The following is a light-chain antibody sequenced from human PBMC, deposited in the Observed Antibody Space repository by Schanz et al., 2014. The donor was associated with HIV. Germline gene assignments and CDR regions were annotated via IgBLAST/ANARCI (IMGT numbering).Light chain of an antibody. CDR2: LAS. CDR3: QHYNSYWT. V-gene: IGKV4-1*01. CDR1: QSLLHNNVNY. J-gene: IGKJ1*01. Sequence: DIVMTQSPDSLAVSLGERATINCKSSQSLLHNNVNYLAWYQQKPGQPPKLLIYLASTRGSGVPDRFSGSASGTDFTLTISSLQPDDFATYYCQHYNSYWTFGQGTKVEIK.